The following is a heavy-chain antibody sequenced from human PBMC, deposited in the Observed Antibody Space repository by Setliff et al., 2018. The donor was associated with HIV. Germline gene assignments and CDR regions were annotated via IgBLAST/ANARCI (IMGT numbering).Heavy chain of an antibody. V-gene: IGHV3-9*01. J-gene: IGHJ4*02. CDR2: ITWNSATI. CDR3: GRNVHDAAADS. D-gene: IGHD6-13*01. CDR1: GFTFDDYA. Sequence: SLRLSCAASGFTFDDYAMHWGRQSPGKGPEWVAGITWNSATIAYADSVQGRFTISRDNARNTLFLQMNSLGVEDTALYYCGRNVHDAAADSWGQGTLVTVSS.